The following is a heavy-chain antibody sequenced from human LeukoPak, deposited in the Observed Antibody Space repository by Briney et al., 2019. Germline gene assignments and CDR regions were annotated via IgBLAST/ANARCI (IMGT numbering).Heavy chain of an antibody. D-gene: IGHD3-22*01. CDR2: FDPEDGET. J-gene: IGHJ4*02. CDR3: ATEGAYYDSSGYSDY. V-gene: IGHV1-24*01. Sequence: ASVKVSCKASGYTFTGYYIHWVRQAPGKGLEWMGRFDPEDGETIYAQKFQGRVTMTEDTSTDTAYMELSSLRSEDTAVYYCATEGAYYDSSGYSDYWGQGTLVTVSS. CDR1: GYTFTGYY.